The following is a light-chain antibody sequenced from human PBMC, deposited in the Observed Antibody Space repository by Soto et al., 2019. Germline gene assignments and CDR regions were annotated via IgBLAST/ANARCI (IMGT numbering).Light chain of an antibody. V-gene: IGLV2-14*01. CDR3: VSYTTSAPDV. CDR1: SSDVGNYIF. CDR2: DIN. J-gene: IGLJ1*01. Sequence: QSVLTQPASVSGSPGQSITISCTGTSSDVGNYIFVSWYRQHPGKAPKLMIYDINNRPSGVSNRFSGSKSGNTASLTISGLQAEDEADYYCVSYTTSAPDVFGTGTKLTVL.